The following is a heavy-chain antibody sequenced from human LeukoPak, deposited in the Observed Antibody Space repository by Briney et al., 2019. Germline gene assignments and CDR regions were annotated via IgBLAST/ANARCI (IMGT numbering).Heavy chain of an antibody. CDR1: GYTFTGYY. CDR3: ARDYDYVWVDNY. J-gene: IGHJ4*02. Sequence: ASVKVSCKASGYTFTGYYMHWVRQAPGQGLEWMGWINPHSGGTNYAQKFQGRVTMTRDTSISTAYMELSRLRSDDTAVYYCARDYDYVWVDNYWGQGTLVTVSS. V-gene: IGHV1-2*02. CDR2: INPHSGGT. D-gene: IGHD3-16*01.